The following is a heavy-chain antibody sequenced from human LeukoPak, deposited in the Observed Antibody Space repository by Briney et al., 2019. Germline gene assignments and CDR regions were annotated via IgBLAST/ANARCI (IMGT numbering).Heavy chain of an antibody. V-gene: IGHV3-30-3*01. D-gene: IGHD3-16*02. Sequence: PGGSLRLSCAASGFTFSSYAMDWVRQAPGKGLEWVAVISYDGSNKYYADSVKGRFTISRDNSKNTLYLQMNSLRAEDTAVYYCALVPDYWGQGTLVTVSS. J-gene: IGHJ4*02. CDR3: ALVPDY. CDR1: GFTFSSYA. CDR2: ISYDGSNK.